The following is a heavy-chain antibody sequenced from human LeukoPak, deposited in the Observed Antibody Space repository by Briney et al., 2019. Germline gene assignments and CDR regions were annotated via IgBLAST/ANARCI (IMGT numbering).Heavy chain of an antibody. Sequence: GGSLRLSCAASGFTFSKYAMSWVRQAPGKGLEWVPVISGSGGSTYYADSVKGRFTISRDNSKNTLYMQMNSLRAEDTAVYYCAKGYYYDSSGYFLDYYYYTMDVWGQGTTVTVSS. CDR2: ISGSGGST. J-gene: IGHJ6*02. CDR3: AKGYYYDSSGYFLDYYYYTMDV. CDR1: GFTFSKYA. V-gene: IGHV3-23*01. D-gene: IGHD3-22*01.